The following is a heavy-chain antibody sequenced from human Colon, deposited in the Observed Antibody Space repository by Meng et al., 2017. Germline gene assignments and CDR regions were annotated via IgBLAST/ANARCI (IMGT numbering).Heavy chain of an antibody. D-gene: IGHD2-2*01. CDR3: GRTGCSSNGDYCFWE. CDR1: GFTFSSYA. V-gene: IGHV3-23*01. Sequence: GESLKISCAASGFTFSSYAMTWVRQAPGKGLEWVSAIKSTADVTYYADSVKGRFTISRDNSKNTVDLQMSSLGAEDTAKYYCGRTGCSSNGDYCFWEWGQGTPVTGAS. J-gene: IGHJ4*02. CDR2: IKSTADVT.